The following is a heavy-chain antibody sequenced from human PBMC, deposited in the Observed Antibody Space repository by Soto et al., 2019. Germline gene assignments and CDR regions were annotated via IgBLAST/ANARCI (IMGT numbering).Heavy chain of an antibody. CDR1: GGTFSSYT. CDR3: ARDNCSGGSCYYYCMDV. J-gene: IGHJ6*03. CDR2: IIPILGIA. D-gene: IGHD2-15*01. V-gene: IGHV1-69*04. Sequence: SVKVSCKASGGTFSSYTISWVRQAPGQGLEWMGRIIPILGIANYAQKFQGRVTITADKSTSTAYMELSSLRSEDTAVYYCARDNCSGGSCYYYCMDVWGKGTTVTVSS.